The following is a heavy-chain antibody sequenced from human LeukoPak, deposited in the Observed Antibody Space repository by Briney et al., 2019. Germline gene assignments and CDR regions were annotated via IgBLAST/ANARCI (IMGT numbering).Heavy chain of an antibody. CDR2: ISWNSGSI. J-gene: IGHJ4*02. V-gene: IGHV3-9*01. D-gene: IGHD2-15*01. Sequence: GGSLRLSCAASGFTFDDYAMHWVRQAPGKGLEWVSGISWNSGSICYADSVKGRFTISRDNAKNSLYLQMNSLRAEDTALYYCAKESSEVAKRGYYFDYWGQGTLVTVSS. CDR3: AKESSEVAKRGYYFDY. CDR1: GFTFDDYA.